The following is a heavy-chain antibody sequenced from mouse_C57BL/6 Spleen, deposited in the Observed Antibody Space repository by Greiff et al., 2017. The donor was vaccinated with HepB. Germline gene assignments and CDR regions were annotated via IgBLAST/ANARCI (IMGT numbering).Heavy chain of an antibody. CDR1: GFSFTSYG. CDR2: IWSDGST. Sequence: VKLVESGPGLVAPSQSLSITCTVSGFSFTSYGVHWVRQPPGKGLEWLVVIWSDGSTTYNSALKSRLSISKDNSQSQDFLKMNSLQTDDTAIYYCARHGSGGGFAYWGQGTLVTVSA. CDR3: ARHGSGGGFAY. V-gene: IGHV2-6-1*01. D-gene: IGHD4-1*01. J-gene: IGHJ3*01.